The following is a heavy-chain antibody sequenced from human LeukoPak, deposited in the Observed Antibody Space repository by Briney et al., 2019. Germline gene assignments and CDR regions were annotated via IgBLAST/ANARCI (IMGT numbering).Heavy chain of an antibody. Sequence: ASVKVSCKASGYTLTSYYMHWERQAPGQGLEWMGIINPSGGSTTYAQKFQGRVTMTRDTSTSTVYMELSSLRSEDTAMYYCARAGPYCSGGSCYSRDPYYYYYGMDVWGQGTTVTVSS. CDR1: GYTLTSYY. CDR3: ARAGPYCSGGSCYSRDPYYYYYGMDV. J-gene: IGHJ6*02. D-gene: IGHD2-15*01. V-gene: IGHV1-46*01. CDR2: INPSGGST.